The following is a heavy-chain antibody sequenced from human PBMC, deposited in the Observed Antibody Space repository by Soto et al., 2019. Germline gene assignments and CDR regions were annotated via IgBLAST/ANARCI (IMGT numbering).Heavy chain of an antibody. CDR2: IIPIFGTA. Sequence: SVKVSCKASGGTFSSYAISWVRQAPGQGLEWMGGIIPIFGTANYAQKFQGRVTITADESTSTAYMELSSLRSEDTAVYYCARDLPYYDILTGYYRNYYYYGMDVWGQGTTVTVSS. J-gene: IGHJ6*02. V-gene: IGHV1-69*13. D-gene: IGHD3-9*01. CDR1: GGTFSSYA. CDR3: ARDLPYYDILTGYYRNYYYYGMDV.